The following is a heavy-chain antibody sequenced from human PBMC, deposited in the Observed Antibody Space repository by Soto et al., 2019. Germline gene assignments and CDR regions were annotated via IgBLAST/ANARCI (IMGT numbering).Heavy chain of an antibody. CDR2: IIPIYGTA. CDR1: GDTFSSYA. V-gene: IGHV1-69*06. Sequence: SVKVSCKASGDTFSSYAIGWVRQAPGQGLEWMGGIIPIYGTAKYAQNFQGRVTITADKSTGTADMELSSLRSEDTAVFYCARSGLVRYFIWSLAAGEPYYVDYWGQGTLVTVSS. J-gene: IGHJ4*02. D-gene: IGHD3-9*01. CDR3: ARSGLVRYFIWSLAAGEPYYVDY.